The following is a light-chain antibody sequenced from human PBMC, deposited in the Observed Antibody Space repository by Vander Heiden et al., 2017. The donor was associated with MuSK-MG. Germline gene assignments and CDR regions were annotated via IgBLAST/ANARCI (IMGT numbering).Light chain of an antibody. J-gene: IGLJ1*01. CDR2: VNS. CDR3: QSYDSSLSGSRV. CDR1: SSNIGAGYD. Sequence: QSVLTQPPSVSGAPGQRVTISCTGSSSNIGAGYDVHWYQQPPGTAPKLLIFVNSKRPSGVPDRFSGSKSGTSASPAITGLQAEDEADYYCQSYDSSLSGSRVFGTGTKVTVL. V-gene: IGLV1-40*01.